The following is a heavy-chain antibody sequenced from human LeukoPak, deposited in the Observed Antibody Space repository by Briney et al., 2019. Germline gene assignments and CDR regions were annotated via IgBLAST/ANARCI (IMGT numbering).Heavy chain of an antibody. CDR3: ARVGVQLWSYYYYYYMDV. V-gene: IGHV3-30*02. CDR1: GFTFSSYG. D-gene: IGHD5-18*01. CDR2: IRYDGSNK. Sequence: GGSLRLSCAASGFTFSSYGMHWVRQAPGKGLEWVAFIRYDGSNKYYADSVKGRFTISRDNSKNTLYLQMNSLRAEDTAVYYCARVGVQLWSYYYYYYMDVWGKGTTVTVSS. J-gene: IGHJ6*03.